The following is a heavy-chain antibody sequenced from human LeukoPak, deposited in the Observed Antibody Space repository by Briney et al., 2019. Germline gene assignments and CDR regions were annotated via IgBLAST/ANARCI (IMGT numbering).Heavy chain of an antibody. V-gene: IGHV1-18*01. Sequence: VASVKVSCKASGYTFTSYGISWVRQAPGQGLEWMGWISSYNGNTNYAQKLQGRVTMTTDTSTSTAYMELRSLRSDDTAVYYCARDLSPHGRSSWYGMMGYWGQGTLVTVSS. J-gene: IGHJ4*02. D-gene: IGHD6-13*01. CDR2: ISSYNGNT. CDR3: ARDLSPHGRSSWYGMMGY. CDR1: GYTFTSYG.